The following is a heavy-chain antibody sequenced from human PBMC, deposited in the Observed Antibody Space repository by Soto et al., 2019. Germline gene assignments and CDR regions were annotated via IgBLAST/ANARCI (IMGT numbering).Heavy chain of an antibody. Sequence: EVQLVESGGGLVQPGGSLRLSCAASGFVLSSYSMSWVRQAPGKGLEWVSYIGTGTRTRYYADSVKGRFTISRDNGKNSLFLQMNSLRAEDPALYYCARSYSYGLGYWGQGTLVTVSS. D-gene: IGHD5-18*01. CDR2: IGTGTRTR. CDR3: ARSYSYGLGY. J-gene: IGHJ4*02. CDR1: GFVLSSYS. V-gene: IGHV3-48*01.